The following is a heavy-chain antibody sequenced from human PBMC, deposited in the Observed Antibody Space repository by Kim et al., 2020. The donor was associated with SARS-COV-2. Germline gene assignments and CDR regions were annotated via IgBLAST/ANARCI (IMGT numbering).Heavy chain of an antibody. CDR2: INHSGST. CDR1: GGSFSGYY. CDR3: TGSSGYSDY. Sequence: SETLSLTCAVYGGSFSGYYWSWIRQPPGKWLEWIGEINHSGSTNYNPSLKSRVTISVDTSKNQFSLKLSSVTAADTAVYYCTGSSGYSDYWGQGTLVTVSS. J-gene: IGHJ4*02. V-gene: IGHV4-34*01. D-gene: IGHD3-22*01.